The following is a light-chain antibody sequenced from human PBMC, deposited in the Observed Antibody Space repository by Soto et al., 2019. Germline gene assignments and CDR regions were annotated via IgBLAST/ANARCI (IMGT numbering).Light chain of an antibody. CDR1: QNIYSN. J-gene: IGKJ1*01. CDR3: LQYHNLWA. V-gene: IGKV3-15*01. Sequence: IVMTQSPATLSVSPGERATFSFRASQNIYSNIAWYQQRPGQAPRLLIYRASTRATGVPARFSGSGSATEFNLTISSLQSEDVAVYSCLQYHNLWAFGQGTKVEIK. CDR2: RAS.